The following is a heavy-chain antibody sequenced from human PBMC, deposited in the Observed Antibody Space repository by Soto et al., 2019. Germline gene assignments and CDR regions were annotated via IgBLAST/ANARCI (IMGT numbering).Heavy chain of an antibody. CDR1: GYTFTGYY. CDR3: ARDVGYSSSWEGFDP. J-gene: IGHJ5*02. D-gene: IGHD6-13*01. V-gene: IGHV1-2*04. Sequence: ASVKVSCKASGYTFTGYYMHWVRQAPGQGLEWMGWINPNSGGTNYAQKFQGWVTMTRDTSISTAYMELSRLRSDDTAVYYCARDVGYSSSWEGFDPWGQGTLVTVSS. CDR2: INPNSGGT.